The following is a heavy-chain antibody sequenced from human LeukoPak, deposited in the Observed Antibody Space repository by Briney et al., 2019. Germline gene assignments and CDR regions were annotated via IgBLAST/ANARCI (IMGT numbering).Heavy chain of an antibody. D-gene: IGHD2-2*01. CDR3: ARASFCSNTSCPIDY. Sequence: SETLSLTCAVSGGSISSGGYSWSWIRQPPGKGLEWIGYIYHSGSTYYNPSLKSRVTISVDTSKNQLSLKLNSVTAADTAVYYCARASFCSNTSCPIDYWGQGTLVTVSS. CDR2: IYHSGST. V-gene: IGHV4-30-2*01. J-gene: IGHJ4*02. CDR1: GGSISSGGYS.